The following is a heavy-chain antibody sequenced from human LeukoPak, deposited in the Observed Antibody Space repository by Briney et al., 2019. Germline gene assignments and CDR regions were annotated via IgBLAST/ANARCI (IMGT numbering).Heavy chain of an antibody. CDR3: ARAGGLRIAVAPIDY. CDR1: GFTVSSNY. Sequence: GGSLRLSCAASGFTVSSNYMSWVRQAPGKGLEWVSVIYSGGGTYYADSVKGRFTISRDNSKNTLYLQMNSLRAEDTAVYYCARAGGLRIAVAPIDYWDQGTLVTVSS. J-gene: IGHJ4*02. V-gene: IGHV3-53*01. D-gene: IGHD6-19*01. CDR2: IYSGGGT.